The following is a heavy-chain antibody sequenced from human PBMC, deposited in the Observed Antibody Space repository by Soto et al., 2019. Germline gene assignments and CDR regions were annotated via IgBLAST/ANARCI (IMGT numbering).Heavy chain of an antibody. D-gene: IGHD3-3*01. CDR1: GGTFSSYA. V-gene: IGHV1-69*06. Sequence: SVKVSCKASGGTFSSYAISWVRQAPGQGLEWMGGIIPIFGTANYAQKFQGRVTITADKSTSTAYMELSSLRSEDTAVYYCARNLPAEDFWSGYYDYWGQGTLVIVSS. CDR2: IIPIFGTA. J-gene: IGHJ4*02. CDR3: ARNLPAEDFWSGYYDY.